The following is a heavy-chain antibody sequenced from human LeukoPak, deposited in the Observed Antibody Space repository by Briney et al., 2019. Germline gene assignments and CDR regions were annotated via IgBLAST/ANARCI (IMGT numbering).Heavy chain of an antibody. CDR2: IIPIFGTA. CDR1: GGTFSSYA. D-gene: IGHD2-15*01. V-gene: IGHV1-69*05. J-gene: IGHJ5*02. Sequence: ATVKLSCKASGGTFSSYAISWVRQAPGQGLEWVGGIIPIFGTANYAQKFQGRVTITTDESTSTAYMELSSLRSEDTAVHYCTRDRVIVAVTRVVPYNWFDPGGEGTLLTVSS. CDR3: TRDRVIVAVTRVVPYNWFDP.